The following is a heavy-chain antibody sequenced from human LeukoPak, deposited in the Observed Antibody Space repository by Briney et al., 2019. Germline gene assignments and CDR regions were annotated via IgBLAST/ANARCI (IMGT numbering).Heavy chain of an antibody. D-gene: IGHD6-13*01. V-gene: IGHV1-24*01. J-gene: IGHJ4*02. CDR3: ATFPAQYSSSWYYFDY. CDR1: GGTFSSYA. Sequence: ASVKVSCKASGGTFSSYAISWVRQAPGKGLEWMGGFDPEDGETIYAQKFQGRVTMTEDTSTDTAYMELSSLRSEDTAVYYCATFPAQYSSSWYYFDYWGQGTLVTVSS. CDR2: FDPEDGET.